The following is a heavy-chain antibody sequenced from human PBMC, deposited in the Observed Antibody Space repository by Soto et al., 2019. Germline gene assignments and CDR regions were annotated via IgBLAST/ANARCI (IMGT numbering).Heavy chain of an antibody. V-gene: IGHV4-31*03. D-gene: IGHD3-10*01. J-gene: IGHJ4*02. CDR3: ARYGSGSYYPTTFDY. CDR2: IYYSGST. CDR1: GGSISSSGYN. Sequence: QVQLQESGPGLVKPSQTLSLTCTVSGGSISSSGYNWSWIRQHPGKGLEWIGYIYYSGSTYYNPSLKSRVTXSLXXSXYQFSLKLSSVTAADTAVYFCARYGSGSYYPTTFDYWGQGTLVTVSS.